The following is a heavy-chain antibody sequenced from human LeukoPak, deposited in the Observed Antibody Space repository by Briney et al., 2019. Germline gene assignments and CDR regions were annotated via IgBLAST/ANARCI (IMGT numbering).Heavy chain of an antibody. J-gene: IGHJ4*02. Sequence: SETLSLTCSVSGGSISSDCWSWIRQPPGKGLEWIGHIYNSGSTNYNPSLKSRVTMSVDTSKKQFSLKLSSVTAADTAVYYCARIYSGNYFDYGGQGTLVTVS. CDR1: GGSISSDC. D-gene: IGHD1-26*01. CDR3: ARIYSGNYFDY. CDR2: IYNSGST. V-gene: IGHV4-59*01.